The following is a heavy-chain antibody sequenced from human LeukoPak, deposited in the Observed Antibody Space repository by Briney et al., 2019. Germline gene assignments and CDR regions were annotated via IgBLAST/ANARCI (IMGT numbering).Heavy chain of an antibody. D-gene: IGHD3-22*01. Sequence: GGSLRLSCAASGFTFSNAWMSWVRQAPGKGLEWVAVISYDGSNKYYADSVKGRFTISRDNSKNTLYLQMNSLRAEDTAVYYCAGNTYYYDSSGLNWGQGTLVTVSS. V-gene: IGHV3-30-3*01. J-gene: IGHJ4*02. CDR2: ISYDGSNK. CDR1: GFTFSNAW. CDR3: AGNTYYYDSSGLN.